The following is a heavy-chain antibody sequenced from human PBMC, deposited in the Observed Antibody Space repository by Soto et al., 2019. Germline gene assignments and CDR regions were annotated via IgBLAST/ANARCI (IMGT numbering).Heavy chain of an antibody. CDR3: ARGLESSGYFAPDWYFDL. D-gene: IGHD3-22*01. V-gene: IGHV3-7*03. Sequence: ELQLVESGGALVQPGGSLRLSCAASGFTFNTYWMSWVRQAPGKGLEWVANTKQDGYEKYSVDSVKGRFTISRDNAKNSLFLQMRSLRVEDTAVYYCARGLESSGYFAPDWYFDLWGRGTLVTVSS. CDR2: TKQDGYEK. J-gene: IGHJ2*01. CDR1: GFTFNTYW.